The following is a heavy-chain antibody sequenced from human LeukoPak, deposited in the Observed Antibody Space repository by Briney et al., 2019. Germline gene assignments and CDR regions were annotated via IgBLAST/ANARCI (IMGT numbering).Heavy chain of an antibody. D-gene: IGHD2-2*01. Sequence: SETLSLTCAVSGGSISSGGYSWSWIRQPPGKGLEWIGYIYHSGTTYYNPSLKSRVTISVDRSKNQFSLKLSSVTAADTAVYYCASRIHLGYCSSTSCPPGYYFDYWGQGTLVTVSS. V-gene: IGHV4-30-2*01. J-gene: IGHJ4*02. CDR3: ASRIHLGYCSSTSCPPGYYFDY. CDR2: IYHSGTT. CDR1: GGSISSGGYS.